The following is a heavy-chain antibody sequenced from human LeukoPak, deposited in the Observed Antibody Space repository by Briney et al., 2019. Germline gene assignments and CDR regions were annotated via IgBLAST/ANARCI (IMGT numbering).Heavy chain of an antibody. Sequence: GESLKISCKASGYRFNDEWIGWVRQKPGEGLEWMGIIYSDGSHIAYSPSFQGQITISADRSITTAYLHWRSLRASDTAIYYCALYAGLGTRVPEAVDIWGQGTRVTVS. J-gene: IGHJ4*03. D-gene: IGHD3-9*01. V-gene: IGHV5-51*01. CDR1: GYRFNDEW. CDR3: ALYAGLGTRVPEAVDI. CDR2: IYSDGSHI.